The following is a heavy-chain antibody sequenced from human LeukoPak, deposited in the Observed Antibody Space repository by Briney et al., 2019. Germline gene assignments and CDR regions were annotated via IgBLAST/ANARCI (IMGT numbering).Heavy chain of an antibody. J-gene: IGHJ2*01. D-gene: IGHD5-12*01. Sequence: GGSLRLSCAASGFTFTTSSMNWVRQAPGKGLQWVSSISSGSHYINYADSLKGRFTISRDNAKKLLYLQMNSLGAEDTAVYYCARDRGLASIPGYSDRWGRGCLVTVS. V-gene: IGHV3-21*01. CDR3: ARDRGLASIPGYSDR. CDR1: GFTFTTSS. CDR2: ISSGSHYI.